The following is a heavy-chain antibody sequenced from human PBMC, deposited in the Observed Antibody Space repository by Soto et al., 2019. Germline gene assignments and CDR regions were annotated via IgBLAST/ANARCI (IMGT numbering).Heavy chain of an antibody. D-gene: IGHD3-22*01. Sequence: PGGSLRLSCAASGFTFRNYGMSWVRQAPGKGLEWVADIKHDGSEKYYVDSVKGRFTISRDNAKNSLYLQMNSLRAEDTAVYYCARDYDSGAYASYADYWGQGTLVTVSS. J-gene: IGHJ4*02. V-gene: IGHV3-7*03. CDR1: GFTFRNYG. CDR3: ARDYDSGAYASYADY. CDR2: IKHDGSEK.